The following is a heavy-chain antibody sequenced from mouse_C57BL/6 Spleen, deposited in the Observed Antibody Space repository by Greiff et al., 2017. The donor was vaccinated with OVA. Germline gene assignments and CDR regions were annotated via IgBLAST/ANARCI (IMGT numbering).Heavy chain of an antibody. D-gene: IGHD1-1*01. CDR3: APITTVVATENYYAMDY. CDR2: INPSNGGT. J-gene: IGHJ4*01. Sequence: QVQLKQPGTELVKPGASVKLSCKASGYTFTSYWMHWVKQRPGQGLEWIGNINPSNGGTNYNEKFKSKATLTVDKSSSTAYMQLSSLTSEDSAVYYCAPITTVVATENYYAMDYWGQGTSVTVSS. CDR1: GYTFTSYW. V-gene: IGHV1-53*01.